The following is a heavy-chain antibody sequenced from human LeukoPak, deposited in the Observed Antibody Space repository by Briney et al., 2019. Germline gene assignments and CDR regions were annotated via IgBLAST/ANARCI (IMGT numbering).Heavy chain of an antibody. J-gene: IGHJ3*02. CDR1: GFTFSSYS. Sequence: PGGSLRLSCAASGFTFSSYSMNWVRQAPGKGLEWVSSISSSSSYIYYADSVKGRFTISRDNAKNSLYLQMNSLRAEDTAVYYCAGSSPHCSSTSCYNDAFDIWGQGTMVTVSS. V-gene: IGHV3-21*01. CDR2: ISSSSSYI. D-gene: IGHD2-2*02. CDR3: AGSSPHCSSTSCYNDAFDI.